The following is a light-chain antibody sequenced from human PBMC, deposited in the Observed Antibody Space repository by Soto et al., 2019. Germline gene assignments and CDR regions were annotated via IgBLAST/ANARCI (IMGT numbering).Light chain of an antibody. V-gene: IGKV3-20*01. CDR1: ERVSSRY. CDR3: QQYGSSPGT. Sequence: EIVLTQSPGTLSLSPGERATLSCRASERVSSRYLAWYQQTPGQAPRLLMYGASSRATGIPDRFSGSGSGTDFTLVISSLEPEDFALYYCQQYGSSPGTFGQGTRLEIK. J-gene: IGKJ5*01. CDR2: GAS.